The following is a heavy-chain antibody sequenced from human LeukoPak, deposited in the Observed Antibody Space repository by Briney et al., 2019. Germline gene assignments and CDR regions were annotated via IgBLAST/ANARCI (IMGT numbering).Heavy chain of an antibody. V-gene: IGHV3-30-3*01. CDR1: GFTFSSYA. D-gene: IGHD2-2*01. J-gene: IGHJ4*02. CDR2: ISYDGTNK. CDR3: ARAGYRSSPRCSYFDR. Sequence: PGRSLRLSCAASGFTFSSYAMHWVRQAPGKGLEWVALISYDGTNKYYADSVKGRFTISRDNSKNTLYLQMNSLRVEDTAMYYCARAGYRSSPRCSYFDRWSQGTLVTVSS.